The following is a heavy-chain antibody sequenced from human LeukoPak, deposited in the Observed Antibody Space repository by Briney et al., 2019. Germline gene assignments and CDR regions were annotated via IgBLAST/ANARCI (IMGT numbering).Heavy chain of an antibody. CDR1: GYTFTGYY. D-gene: IGHD3-3*01. CDR2: INPNSGGT. J-gene: IGHJ4*02. CDR3: AKVEDFWSGYYFDY. Sequence: ASVKVSCKASGYTFTGYYMHWVRQAPGQGLEWMGWINPNSGGTNYAQKFQGRVTMTRDTSISTAYIELSRLRSDDTAVYYCAKVEDFWSGYYFDYWGQGTLVTVSS. V-gene: IGHV1-2*02.